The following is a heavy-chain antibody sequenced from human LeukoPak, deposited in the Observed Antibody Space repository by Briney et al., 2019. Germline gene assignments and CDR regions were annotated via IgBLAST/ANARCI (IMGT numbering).Heavy chain of an antibody. CDR2: IYYSGST. CDR3: ASSFNWGTFDY. D-gene: IGHD7-27*01. Sequence: SETLSLTCTVSGGSIGGYYWSWIRQPPGKGPEWIGYIYYSGSTNYNPSLKSRVTMSVDTSKNQFSLKLSSVTAADTAVYYCASSFNWGTFDYWGQGTLVTVSS. CDR1: GGSIGGYY. V-gene: IGHV4-59*01. J-gene: IGHJ4*02.